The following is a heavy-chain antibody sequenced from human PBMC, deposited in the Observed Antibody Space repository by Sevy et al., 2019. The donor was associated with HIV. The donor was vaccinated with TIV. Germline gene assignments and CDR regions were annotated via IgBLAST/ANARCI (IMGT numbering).Heavy chain of an antibody. CDR3: AKACATGYCSGGSCRKYYYYYMDV. D-gene: IGHD2-15*01. J-gene: IGHJ6*03. V-gene: IGHV3-23*01. CDR1: GFTFSSYA. CDR2: ISGSGGSP. Sequence: GGCLRLSCAASGFTFSSYAMSWVRQAPGKGLEWVSAISGSGGSPYYADSVKGRFTSSRDNSKNTLYLQMNSLRAEDTAVYYCAKACATGYCSGGSCRKYYYYYMDVWGKGTTVTVSS.